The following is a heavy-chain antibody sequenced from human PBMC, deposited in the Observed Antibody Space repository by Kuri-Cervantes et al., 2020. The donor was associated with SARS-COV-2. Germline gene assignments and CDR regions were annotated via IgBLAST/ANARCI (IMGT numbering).Heavy chain of an antibody. Sequence: SLKISCAASGFTFSDYYMSWIRQAPGKGLEWVSGISWNSGSIGYADSVKGRFTISRDNAKNSLYLQMNSLRAEDMALYYCARVVYSSYPGGLRVWGKGTTVTVSS. D-gene: IGHD6-6*01. CDR2: ISWNSGSI. V-gene: IGHV3-9*03. CDR3: ARVVYSSYPGGLRV. CDR1: GFTFSDYY. J-gene: IGHJ6*04.